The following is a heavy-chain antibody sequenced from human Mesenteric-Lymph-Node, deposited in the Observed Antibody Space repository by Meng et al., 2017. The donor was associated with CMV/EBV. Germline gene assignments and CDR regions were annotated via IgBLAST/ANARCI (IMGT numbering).Heavy chain of an antibody. CDR3: ASGWDYFAY. CDR2: IFYSGGA. Sequence: SETLSLTCTVSGDFAIGDSYYWSWIRQPPGEALEWIGYIFYSGGAKYNPSLKSRVTISPDTSRSQFSLKLNSVTAADTAVYYCASGWDYFAYWGQGIPVTVSS. D-gene: IGHD2-2*03. V-gene: IGHV4-61*01. CDR1: GDFAIGDSYY. J-gene: IGHJ4*02.